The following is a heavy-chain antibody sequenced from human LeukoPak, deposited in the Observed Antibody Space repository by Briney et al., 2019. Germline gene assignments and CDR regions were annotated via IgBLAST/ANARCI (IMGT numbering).Heavy chain of an antibody. V-gene: IGHV3-23*01. CDR2: ISGYGTDT. CDR1: GFTFDNCA. CDR3: ARRSGPIDY. D-gene: IGHD2-8*02. J-gene: IGHJ4*02. Sequence: GGSLRLSCAASGFTFDNCAMNWVRQAPGKGLEGVAAISGYGTDTYYADSVKGRFTISRDNSKNTLYLQMNSLRAEDTAVYYCARRSGPIDYWGQGTLVTVSS.